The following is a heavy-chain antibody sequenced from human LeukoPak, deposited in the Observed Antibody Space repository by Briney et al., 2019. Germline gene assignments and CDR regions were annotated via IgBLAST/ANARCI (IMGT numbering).Heavy chain of an antibody. CDR1: GGSFSGYY. V-gene: IGHV4-34*01. Sequence: KPSETLSLTCAVYGGSFSGYYWSWIRQPPGKGLEWIEEINHSGSTNYNPSLKSRVTISVDTSKNQFSLKLSSVTAADTAVYYCARTTRARPYDYWGQGTLVTVSS. CDR2: INHSGST. D-gene: IGHD6-6*01. J-gene: IGHJ4*02. CDR3: ARTTRARPYDY.